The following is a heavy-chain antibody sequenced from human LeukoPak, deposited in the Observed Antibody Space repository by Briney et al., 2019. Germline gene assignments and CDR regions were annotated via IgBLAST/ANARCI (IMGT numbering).Heavy chain of an antibody. V-gene: IGHV1-69*06. Sequence: SVKVSCKASGGTFSSYAISWVRQAPGQGLEWMGGIIPIFGTANYAQKFRGRVTITADKSTRTAYMELSSLRSEDTAVYYCAAGPIYYDSSAYYYVPYYFDYWGQGTLVTVSS. CDR3: AAGPIYYDSSAYYYVPYYFDY. CDR1: GGTFSSYA. D-gene: IGHD3-22*01. CDR2: IIPIFGTA. J-gene: IGHJ4*02.